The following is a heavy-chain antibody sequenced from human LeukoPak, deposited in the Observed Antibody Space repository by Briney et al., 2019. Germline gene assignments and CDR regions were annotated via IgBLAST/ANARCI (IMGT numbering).Heavy chain of an antibody. CDR1: GLTFSTYG. J-gene: IGHJ4*02. CDR3: AKVLRWTNFDY. D-gene: IGHD4-23*01. CDR2: ISGSADNK. Sequence: PGGSLRLSCAASGLTFSTYGMSWVRQAPGKGLGWVSAISGSADNKYYADSVKGRSTISRDNSKNTLYLQMNSLRTEDTAVYYCAKVLRWTNFDYWGQGTLVTVSS. V-gene: IGHV3-23*01.